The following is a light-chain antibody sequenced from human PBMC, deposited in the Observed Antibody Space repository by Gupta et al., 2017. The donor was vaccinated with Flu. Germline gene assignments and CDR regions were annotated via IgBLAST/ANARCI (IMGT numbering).Light chain of an antibody. V-gene: IGKV1-39*01. CDR2: AAF. CDR3: QQTDRAPRT. J-gene: IGKJ1*01. Sequence: DIQMTQPPSSLSASVGDRVTITCRASQSLKTYINWYQQQPGTAPKLLIYAAFTLQRGVPSRFSGSGXGTXFTRTIXSLQLEDFATYYCQQTDRAPRTFDXGTKVELK. CDR1: QSLKTY.